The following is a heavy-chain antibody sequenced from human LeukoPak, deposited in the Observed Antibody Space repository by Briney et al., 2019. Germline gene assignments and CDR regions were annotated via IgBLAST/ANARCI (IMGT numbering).Heavy chain of an antibody. J-gene: IGHJ4*02. CDR2: INTDGGST. V-gene: IGHV3-74*01. CDR3: ARATSGWYYFDY. Sequence: ASVKVSCKASGYTFSDYWMHWVRQAPGKGLVWVSRINTDGGSTSYAVSVKGRFTISRDNAKNTLYLQMDSLRAEDTAVYYCARATSGWYYFDYWGQGTLVTVSS. D-gene: IGHD6-19*01. CDR1: GYTFSDYW.